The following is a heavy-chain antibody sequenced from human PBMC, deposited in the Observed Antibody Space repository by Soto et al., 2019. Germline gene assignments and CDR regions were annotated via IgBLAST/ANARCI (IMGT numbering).Heavy chain of an antibody. CDR1: GYTFTRYT. J-gene: IGHJ5*02. CDR2: INPDNGNT. CDR3: ARGIATGELDP. Sequence: QVQLVQSGAEVKKPGASVNISCKASGYTFTRYTMNWVRQAPGQRLEWMGWINPDNGNTKSSQKFQDRVIITRDTSAITAYMDLSSLRSEDTAVYYCARGIATGELDPWGQGTLVTVSS. V-gene: IGHV1-3*01. D-gene: IGHD2-15*01.